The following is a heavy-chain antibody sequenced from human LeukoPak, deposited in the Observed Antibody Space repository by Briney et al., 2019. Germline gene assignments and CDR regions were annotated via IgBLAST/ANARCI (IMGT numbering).Heavy chain of an antibody. CDR2: INPNSGGT. V-gene: IGHV1-2*02. Sequence: ASVKVSCKASGYTFTGYYMHWVRQAPGQGLELMGWINPNSGGTNYAQKFQGRVTMTRDTSISTAYMDLSRLRSDDTAVYYCARGAGAAMVTPDYWGQGTLVTVSS. J-gene: IGHJ4*02. CDR3: ARGAGAAMVTPDY. CDR1: GYTFTGYY. D-gene: IGHD5-18*01.